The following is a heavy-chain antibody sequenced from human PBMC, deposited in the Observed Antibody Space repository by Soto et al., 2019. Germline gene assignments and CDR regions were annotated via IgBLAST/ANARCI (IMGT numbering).Heavy chain of an antibody. V-gene: IGHV3-66*04. D-gene: IGHD3-22*01. J-gene: IGHJ4*02. Sequence: EVQLVESGGGLVQPGGSLRLSCAASGFTVSSNYMSWVRQAPGKGLEWVSVIYSGGSTYYADSVKGRFTISRDNSKNTLYLQMNRLRAEDTAVYYCASHSEYYYDSSGYWGQGTLVTVSS. CDR3: ASHSEYYYDSSGY. CDR2: IYSGGST. CDR1: GFTVSSNY.